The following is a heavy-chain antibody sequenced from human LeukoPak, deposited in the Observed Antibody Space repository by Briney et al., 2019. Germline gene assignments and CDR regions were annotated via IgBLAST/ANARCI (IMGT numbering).Heavy chain of an antibody. V-gene: IGHV4-4*07. CDR3: ARDLTDYYELDY. Sequence: SETLSLTCTVSGGSISSYYWNWIQQPAGKGLEWIGRIYTSGSTNYNPSLKSRVTMSVDTSKNQFSLNLISVTAADTAVYYCARDLTDYYELDYWGQGTLVTVSS. J-gene: IGHJ4*02. CDR2: IYTSGST. D-gene: IGHD3-22*01. CDR1: GGSISSYY.